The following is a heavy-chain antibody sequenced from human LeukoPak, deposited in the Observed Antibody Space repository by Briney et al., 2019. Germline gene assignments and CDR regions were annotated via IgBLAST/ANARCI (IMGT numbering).Heavy chain of an antibody. V-gene: IGHV3-11*01. CDR1: GFTLSDYY. Sequence: PGGSLRLSCAASGFTLSDYYMSWIRQAPGKGLEWVSYISSSGGTIYYADSVKGRFTISRDNAKSSLYLQMNSLRAEDTAVYYCARRRGAAAGLYFDYWGQGTLVTVSS. CDR3: ARRRGAAAGLYFDY. D-gene: IGHD6-13*01. CDR2: ISSSGGTI. J-gene: IGHJ4*02.